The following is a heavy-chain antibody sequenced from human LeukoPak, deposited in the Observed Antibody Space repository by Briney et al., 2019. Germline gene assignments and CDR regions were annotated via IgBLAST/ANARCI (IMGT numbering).Heavy chain of an antibody. Sequence: GGSLRLSCAASGFTVRSNYMSWVRQTPGKGLEWVSVIYSGDSTYYADSVKGRFTISRDNSKNTLYLQMNSLRAEDTAVYYCARGKRPQYYYDSTSHGPFDYWGQGTLVTVSS. J-gene: IGHJ4*02. D-gene: IGHD3-22*01. CDR3: ARGKRPQYYYDSTSHGPFDY. CDR1: GFTVRSNY. V-gene: IGHV3-53*01. CDR2: IYSGDST.